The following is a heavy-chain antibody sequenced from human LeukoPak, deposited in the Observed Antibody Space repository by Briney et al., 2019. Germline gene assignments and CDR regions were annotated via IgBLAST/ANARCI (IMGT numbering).Heavy chain of an antibody. D-gene: IGHD2-21*01. J-gene: IGHJ3*02. CDR2: ISHSGTT. CDR3: ARDVIGDHDAFDI. CDR1: GGSFSGFY. Sequence: SETLSLTCAVYGGSFSGFYWSWIRQPPGKGLEWIGEISHSGTTYYNPSLESRVTVSVDTSKSQFSLRLSSVTAADTAVYYCARDVIGDHDAFDIWGQGTMVTVSS. V-gene: IGHV4-34*01.